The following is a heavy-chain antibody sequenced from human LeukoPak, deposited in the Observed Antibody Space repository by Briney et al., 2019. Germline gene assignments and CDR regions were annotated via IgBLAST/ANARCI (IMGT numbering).Heavy chain of an antibody. D-gene: IGHD2-15*01. J-gene: IGHJ3*02. CDR3: AKSYCSGGSCWGAFDI. CDR1: GFTFSSYA. Sequence: GGSLRLSCAASGFTFSSYAMSWVRQAPGKGLEWVSVITGSGGSTYYADSVKGRFTISRDNSKNTLYLQMNSLRAEDTAVYYCAKSYCSGGSCWGAFDIWGQGTMVTVSS. V-gene: IGHV3-23*01. CDR2: ITGSGGST.